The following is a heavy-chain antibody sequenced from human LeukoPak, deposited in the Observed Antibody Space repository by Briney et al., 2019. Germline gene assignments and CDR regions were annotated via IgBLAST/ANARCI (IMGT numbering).Heavy chain of an antibody. D-gene: IGHD3-3*01. CDR1: GFTFSSYA. CDR3: ARPLDAADSFSAFDI. Sequence: PGRSLRLSCAASGFTFSSYAMHWVRQALGKGLGWVAVISYDGSNKYYADSVKGRFTISRDNSKNTLYLQMNSLRAEDTAVYYCARPLDAADSFSAFDIWGQGTMVTVSS. CDR2: ISYDGSNK. J-gene: IGHJ3*02. V-gene: IGHV3-30-3*01.